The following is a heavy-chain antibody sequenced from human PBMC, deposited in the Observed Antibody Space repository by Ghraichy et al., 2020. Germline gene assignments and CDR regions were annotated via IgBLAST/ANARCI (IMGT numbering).Heavy chain of an antibody. V-gene: IGHV4-34*01. CDR2: IHHSGAT. D-gene: IGHD2-8*01. J-gene: IGHJ4*02. Sequence: SLTCAVHGGSFSAFYWSWIRQSPSKGLEWIGQIHHSGATNYNPSLKSRVTISVDTSKNQVSLTVTFLTTADTAVYYCARRRQGVLTDHIDYWGQGTLVTVSS. CDR3: ARRRQGVLTDHIDY. CDR1: GGSFSAFY.